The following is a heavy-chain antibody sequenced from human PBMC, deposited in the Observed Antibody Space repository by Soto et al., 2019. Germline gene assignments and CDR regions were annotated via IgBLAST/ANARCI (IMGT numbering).Heavy chain of an antibody. V-gene: IGHV1-69*01. D-gene: IGHD1-26*01. J-gene: IGHJ4*02. Sequence: QVQLVQSGAEVKKPGSSVKVSCKASGGTFSSYAISWVRQAPGQGLAWMGGIIPIFGTANYAQKFQGRVTITADECTSTAYMELSSLRSEDTAVYYCARDLGTGRYSGSSDYWGQGTLVTVSS. CDR1: GGTFSSYA. CDR2: IIPIFGTA. CDR3: ARDLGTGRYSGSSDY.